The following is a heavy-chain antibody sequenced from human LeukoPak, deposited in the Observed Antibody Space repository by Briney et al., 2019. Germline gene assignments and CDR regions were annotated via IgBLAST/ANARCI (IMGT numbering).Heavy chain of an antibody. CDR2: IYSAGTT. CDR1: GFTVSRNY. J-gene: IGHJ4*02. Sequence: PGGSLRLSCAASGFTVSRNYYMNWGRQAPGKGLQGCSVIYSAGTTYYADSVKGRLTISRDNSKNTVYLQMNSLRAEDTAVYYCARGDDYGGAWYYFDCWGQGTLVTVSS. D-gene: IGHD4-23*01. V-gene: IGHV3-53*01. CDR3: ARGDDYGGAWYYFDC.